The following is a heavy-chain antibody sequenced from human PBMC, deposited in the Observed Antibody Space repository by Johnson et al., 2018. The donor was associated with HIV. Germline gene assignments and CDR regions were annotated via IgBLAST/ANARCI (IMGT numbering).Heavy chain of an antibody. Sequence: QVQLVESGGDVVRPGGSLRISCVASGFKLYEYDVSWIRQAPGKGLEWVSYISSSGSTIYYADSVKGRFTISRDNAKNSLYLQMNSLRAEDTALYYCARDRYSSSSGAFDIWGQGTMVTVSS. V-gene: IGHV3-11*01. CDR1: GFKLYEYD. D-gene: IGHD6-6*01. CDR2: ISSSGSTI. CDR3: ARDRYSSSSGAFDI. J-gene: IGHJ3*02.